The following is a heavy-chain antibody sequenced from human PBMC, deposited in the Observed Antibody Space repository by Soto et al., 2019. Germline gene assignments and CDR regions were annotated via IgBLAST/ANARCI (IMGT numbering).Heavy chain of an antibody. CDR1: GGSISSSSYY. CDR3: ARRATDRDRIVVVVGYYFDY. Sequence: QLQLQESGPGLVKPSETLSLTCTVSGGSISSSSYYWGWIRQPPGKGLEWIGSIYYSGSTYYNPSLKSRVTISVDTSKNQFSLKLSSVTAADTAVYYCARRATDRDRIVVVVGYYFDYWGQGTLVTVSS. V-gene: IGHV4-39*01. J-gene: IGHJ4*02. CDR2: IYYSGST. D-gene: IGHD2-2*01.